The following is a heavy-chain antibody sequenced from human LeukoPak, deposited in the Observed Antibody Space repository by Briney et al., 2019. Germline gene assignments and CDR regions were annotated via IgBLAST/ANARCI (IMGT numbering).Heavy chain of an antibody. D-gene: IGHD6-19*01. CDR3: AKEVSTLGVADY. CDR2: ISYDGSNK. CDR1: GFTFSSYG. V-gene: IGHV3-30*18. Sequence: PGGSLRLSCAASGFTFSSYGVHWVRQAPGKGLEWVAVISYDGSNKYYADSVKGRFTISRDNSKNTLYLQMNSLRAEDTAVYYCAKEVSTLGVADYWGQGTLVTVSS. J-gene: IGHJ4*02.